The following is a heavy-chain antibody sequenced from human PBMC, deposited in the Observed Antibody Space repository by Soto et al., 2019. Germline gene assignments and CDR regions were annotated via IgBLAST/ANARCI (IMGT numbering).Heavy chain of an antibody. CDR2: IYHSGST. Sequence: QVQLQESGPGLVKPSGTLSLTCAVSSGSISSSNWWSWVRQPPGKGLEWIGEIYHSGSTNYNPSLKSRVTISVDKSKNQFSLKLSSVTAADTAVYYCARVMAYYDYMWGSYSYTGFDYWGQGTLVTVSS. CDR1: SGSISSSNW. CDR3: ARVMAYYDYMWGSYSYTGFDY. J-gene: IGHJ4*02. D-gene: IGHD3-16*02. V-gene: IGHV4-4*02.